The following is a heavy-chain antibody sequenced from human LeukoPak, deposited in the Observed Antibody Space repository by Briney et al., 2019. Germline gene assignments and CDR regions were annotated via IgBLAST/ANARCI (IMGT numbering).Heavy chain of an antibody. CDR2: ISAYNGNT. Sequence: ASVKVSCKASGYTFTSYGISWVRQAPGQGLEWMGWISAYNGNTDYAQKLQGRVTMTTDTSTSTAYMELSRLRSDDTAVYYCARGGSSSSSWYPMDPEYFQHWGQGTLVTVSS. J-gene: IGHJ1*01. V-gene: IGHV1-18*01. CDR3: ARGGSSSSSWYPMDPEYFQH. D-gene: IGHD6-13*01. CDR1: GYTFTSYG.